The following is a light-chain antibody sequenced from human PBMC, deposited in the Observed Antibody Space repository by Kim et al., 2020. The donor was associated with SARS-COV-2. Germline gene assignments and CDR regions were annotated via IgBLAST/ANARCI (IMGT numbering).Light chain of an antibody. Sequence: DIQMTQSPSTLSASVGDRVIITCRASQNIKNWLAWYQQKPGKAPKLLIYDGSTLESGVPSRFSGSGSGTEYTLTISGLQPDDFATYYCQQYDSFWYTFGPGTKLEI. J-gene: IGKJ2*01. CDR3: QQYDSFWYT. V-gene: IGKV1-5*01. CDR1: QNIKNW. CDR2: DGS.